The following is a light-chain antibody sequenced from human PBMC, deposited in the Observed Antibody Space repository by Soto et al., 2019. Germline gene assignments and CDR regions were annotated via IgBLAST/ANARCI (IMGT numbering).Light chain of an antibody. Sequence: EIVMTQYTATLSVSPGEKATLSCRASQSVSNNLAWFQQKPGQVPRLLIYDAYNRATGIPPRFSGSGSGTDFTLTISSLEPEDSAVYYIQQRHMWPITFGQGTRLEI. CDR2: DAY. CDR3: QQRHMWPIT. J-gene: IGKJ5*01. V-gene: IGKV3-11*01. CDR1: QSVSNN.